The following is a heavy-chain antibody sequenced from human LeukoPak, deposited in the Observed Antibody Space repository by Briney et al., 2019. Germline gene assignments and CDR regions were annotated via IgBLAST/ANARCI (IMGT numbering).Heavy chain of an antibody. D-gene: IGHD6-6*01. CDR2: IYPGDSAT. V-gene: IGHV5-51*01. Sequence: GESLKISCKGSGYSFTNYWIGWVRQMPGRGLELMGVIYPGDSATRYSPSFQGQVTISADKSISTAYLQWSSLKASDTAMYYCARHSSSSSINADYWGQGTLVTVSS. CDR3: ARHSSSSSINADY. CDR1: GYSFTNYW. J-gene: IGHJ4*02.